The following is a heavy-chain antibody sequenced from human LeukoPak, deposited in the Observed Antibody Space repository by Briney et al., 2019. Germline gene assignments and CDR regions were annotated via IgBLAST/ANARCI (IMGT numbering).Heavy chain of an antibody. CDR3: ARVTDPSDYYYYYYMDV. CDR2: IFYTGFT. Sequence: PSETLSLTCTVSDGSISDSYWSWIRQSPGKGLEWIGYIFYTGFTHYNPSLESRVTISVDTSKKQFSLRLNSVTAADTAVYYCARVTDPSDYYYYYYMDVWGKGTTVTVSS. J-gene: IGHJ6*03. V-gene: IGHV4-59*01. CDR1: DGSISDSY. D-gene: IGHD6-6*01.